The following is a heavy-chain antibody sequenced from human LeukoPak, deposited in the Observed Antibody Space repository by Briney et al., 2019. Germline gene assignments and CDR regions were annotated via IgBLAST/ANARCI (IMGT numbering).Heavy chain of an antibody. Sequence: PGGSQGLSCAAYGFTFRNYAMSWVRQAPGKGLEWVSSITGSGGSTYFADSVKGRFTISRDNSKNTLHLQMNSLRAEDTAIYYCAKDHEAGELSLWCDFWGQGALVTVSS. CDR3: AKDHEAGELSLWCDF. CDR2: ITGSGGST. J-gene: IGHJ4*02. V-gene: IGHV3-23*01. CDR1: GFTFRNYA. D-gene: IGHD3-16*02.